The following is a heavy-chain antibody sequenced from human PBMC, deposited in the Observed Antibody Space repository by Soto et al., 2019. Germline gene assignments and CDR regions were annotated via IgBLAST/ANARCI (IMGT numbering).Heavy chain of an antibody. CDR1: GGTFSSYA. Sequence: ASVKVSCKATGGTFSSYAISWVRQAPGQGLEWMGGIIPVFGTADYAQNFQGRVTITADESTSTAYMELSSLRSEDTAIYYCARPIGFNYCYGMDVWGRGTPVTVSS. V-gene: IGHV1-69*13. CDR2: IIPVFGTA. D-gene: IGHD1-26*01. CDR3: ARPIGFNYCYGMDV. J-gene: IGHJ6*02.